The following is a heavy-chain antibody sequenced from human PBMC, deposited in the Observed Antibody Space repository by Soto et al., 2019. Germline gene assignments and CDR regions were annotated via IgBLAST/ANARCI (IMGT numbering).Heavy chain of an antibody. CDR2: IYYSGST. CDR3: PFVDAAMVIDAFDI. D-gene: IGHD5-18*01. V-gene: IGHV4-59*05. CDR1: GGSISSYY. J-gene: IGHJ3*02. Sequence: SETLSLTCIVSGGSISSYYWSWIRQPPGKGLEGIGSIYYSGSTYYNPSLKSRVTISVGTSKNQFSLKLSSVTAADTAVYYCPFVDAAMVIDAFDIWGQGTMVTVSS.